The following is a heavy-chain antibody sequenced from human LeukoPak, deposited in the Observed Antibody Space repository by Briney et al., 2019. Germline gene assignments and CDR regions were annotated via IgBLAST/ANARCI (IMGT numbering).Heavy chain of an antibody. D-gene: IGHD6-19*01. Sequence: GGSLRLSCTAPGFTFGDYAMSWVRQAPGKGLEWVGFIRSKAYGGTTEYAASVKGRFTISRDDSKSIAYLQMNSLKTEDTAVYYCTRDPGYSSGWYWFEEQGPYYYHGMDVWGQGTTVTVSS. CDR3: TRDPGYSSGWYWFEEQGPYYYHGMDV. CDR2: IRSKAYGGTT. CDR1: GFTFGDYA. J-gene: IGHJ6*02. V-gene: IGHV3-49*04.